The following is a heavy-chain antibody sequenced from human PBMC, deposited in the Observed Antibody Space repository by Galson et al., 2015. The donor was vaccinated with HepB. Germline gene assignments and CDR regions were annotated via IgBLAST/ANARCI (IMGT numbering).Heavy chain of an antibody. J-gene: IGHJ4*02. D-gene: IGHD2-15*01. V-gene: IGHV3-15*01. CDR1: GFTFSNAW. CDR2: IKSKTDGGTT. CDR3: TTDLLVVVVAAVFGY. Sequence: SLRLSCAASGFTFSNAWMSWVRQAPGKGLEWVGRIKSKTDGGTTDYAAPVKGRFTISRDDSKNTLYLQMNSLKTEDTAVYYCTTDLLVVVVAAVFGYWGQGTLVTVSS.